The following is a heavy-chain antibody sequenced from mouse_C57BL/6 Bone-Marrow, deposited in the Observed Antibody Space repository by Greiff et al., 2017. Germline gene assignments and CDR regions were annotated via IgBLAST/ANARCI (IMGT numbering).Heavy chain of an antibody. CDR2: IHPSDSDT. J-gene: IGHJ4*01. V-gene: IGHV1-74*01. CDR1: GYTFTSYW. Sequence: VQLQQPGAELVKPGASVKMSCKASGYTFTSYWITWVKQRPGQGLEWIGRIHPSDSDTNYNQKLKGKATLTVDKSSSTAYMQLSSLTSEDSAVXYCAIIELLWYAIDYWGQGTSVTVSS. CDR3: AIIELLWYAIDY. D-gene: IGHD2-1*01.